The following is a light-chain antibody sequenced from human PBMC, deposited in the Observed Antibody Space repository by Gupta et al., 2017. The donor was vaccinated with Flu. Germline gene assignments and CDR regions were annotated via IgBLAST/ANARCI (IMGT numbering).Light chain of an antibody. Sequence: QSALTQPASVSGSPGQSSTISCTGTSSDVGGYNYVSWYQQHPGTAPILIMYDVSNRPSGVSNRFSGSKSGNTDSLTISGLQAEDDSYYDCSSYTSSSTGVFGGGTKLTGL. J-gene: IGLJ3*02. CDR2: DVS. CDR1: SSDVGGYNY. CDR3: SSYTSSSTGV. V-gene: IGLV2-14*01.